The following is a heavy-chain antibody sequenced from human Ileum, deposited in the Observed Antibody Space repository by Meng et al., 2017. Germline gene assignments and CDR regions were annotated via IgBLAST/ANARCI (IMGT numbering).Heavy chain of an antibody. V-gene: IGHV4-4*07. CDR1: GGSISNYY. Sequence: HPQEPGPGLVKPSETLALTCQVSGGSISNYYWSWIRQRAGKGLEWIGRIYASVSTNYNPSLKTRITMSVDTSKSQFSLKLTSITAADTAVYYCVRDGSSSSGGTLWGRGTLVTVSS. D-gene: IGHD2-2*01. J-gene: IGHJ2*01. CDR2: IYASVST. CDR3: VRDGSSSSGGTL.